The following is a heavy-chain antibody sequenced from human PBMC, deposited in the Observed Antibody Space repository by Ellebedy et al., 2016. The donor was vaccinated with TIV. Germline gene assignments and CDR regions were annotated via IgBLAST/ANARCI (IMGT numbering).Heavy chain of an antibody. CDR2: INHSGST. J-gene: IGHJ4*02. D-gene: IGHD5-18*01. CDR1: GGSFSGYY. Sequence: SETLSLXXAVYGGSFSGYYWSWIRQPPGKGLEWIGEINHSGSTNYNPSLKSRVTISVDTSKNQFSLKLSSVTAADTAVYYCARSSPRYSYGSLQNYWGQGTLVTVSS. V-gene: IGHV4-34*01. CDR3: ARSSPRYSYGSLQNY.